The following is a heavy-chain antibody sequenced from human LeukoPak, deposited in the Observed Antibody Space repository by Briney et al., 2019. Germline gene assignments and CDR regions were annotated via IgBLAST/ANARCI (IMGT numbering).Heavy chain of an antibody. Sequence: PGGSLRLSCAASGFTFSSYAMSWVRQAPGKGLEWVSTFSGSGGSTYYADSVKGRFTISRDNAKNSLYLQMNSLRAEDTAVYYCARDYYDSSGYYASGKGSDYWGQGTLVTVSS. V-gene: IGHV3-23*01. CDR1: GFTFSSYA. CDR2: FSGSGGST. D-gene: IGHD3-22*01. CDR3: ARDYYDSSGYYASGKGSDY. J-gene: IGHJ4*02.